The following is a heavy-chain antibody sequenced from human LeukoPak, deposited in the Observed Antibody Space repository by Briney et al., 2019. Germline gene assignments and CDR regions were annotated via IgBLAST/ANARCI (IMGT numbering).Heavy chain of an antibody. J-gene: IGHJ3*02. CDR3: ARFYGGNSGMLPRATFDI. CDR2: IYHSGST. CDR1: GGSISSGGYY. Sequence: SQTLSLTCTVSGGSISSGGYYWSWIRQHPGKGLEWIGYIYHSGSTYYNPSLKSRVIISVDTSKNQFSLKLSPVTAADTAVYYCARFYGGNSGMLPRATFDIWGQGTMVTVPS. V-gene: IGHV4-31*03. D-gene: IGHD4-23*01.